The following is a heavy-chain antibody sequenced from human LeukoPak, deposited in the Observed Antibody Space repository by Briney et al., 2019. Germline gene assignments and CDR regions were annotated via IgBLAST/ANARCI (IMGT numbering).Heavy chain of an antibody. CDR3: ARDSAAADPFNWFDP. CDR2: ISSSGSTI. CDR1: GFTFSDYY. Sequence: GGSLRLSCAASGFTFSDYYMSWIRQAPGKGLEWVSYISSSGSTIYYADSVKGRFTISRDNAKDSLYLQMNSLRAEDTAVYYCARDSAAADPFNWFDPWGQGTLVTVSS. J-gene: IGHJ5*02. D-gene: IGHD6-13*01. V-gene: IGHV3-11*01.